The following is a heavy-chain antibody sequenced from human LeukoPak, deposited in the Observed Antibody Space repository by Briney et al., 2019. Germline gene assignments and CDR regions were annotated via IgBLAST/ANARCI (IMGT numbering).Heavy chain of an antibody. D-gene: IGHD1-26*01. J-gene: IGHJ4*02. V-gene: IGHV3-23*01. CDR1: GFTFSSYA. CDR3: AKVGGAWGATNFDY. CDR2: ISGSGGST. Sequence: GGSLRLPCAASGFTFSSYAMSWVRQAPGKGLEWVSAISGSGGSTYYADSVKGRFTISRDNSKNTLYLQMNSLRAEDTAVYYCAKVGGAWGATNFDYWGQGTLVTVSS.